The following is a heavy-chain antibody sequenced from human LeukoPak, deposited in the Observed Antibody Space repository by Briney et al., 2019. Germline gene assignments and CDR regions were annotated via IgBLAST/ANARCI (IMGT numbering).Heavy chain of an antibody. CDR1: GYTFTRYH. D-gene: IGHD6-19*01. Sequence: ASVKVSCTASGYTFTRYHMHWVRQAPGQGLEWMGRINLNSVGTNYTQKFQRRVTRTRDTSISRAYMELSRLRSDDTAVYYCARQRSGWSYDAFDIWGQGTMVTDSS. CDR3: ARQRSGWSYDAFDI. V-gene: IGHV1-2*06. J-gene: IGHJ3*02. CDR2: INLNSVGT.